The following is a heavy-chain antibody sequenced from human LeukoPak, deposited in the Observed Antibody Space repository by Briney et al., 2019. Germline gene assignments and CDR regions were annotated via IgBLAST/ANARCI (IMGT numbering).Heavy chain of an antibody. V-gene: IGHV4-59*12. CDR1: GGSISSYY. D-gene: IGHD3-3*01. J-gene: IGHJ5*02. Sequence: PSETLSLTCTVSGGSISSYYWSWIRQPPGKGLEWIGYIYYSGSTNYNPSLKSRVTISVDTSKNQFSLKLSSVTAADTAVYYCARVTMNSWFDPWGQGTLVTVSS. CDR2: IYYSGST. CDR3: ARVTMNSWFDP.